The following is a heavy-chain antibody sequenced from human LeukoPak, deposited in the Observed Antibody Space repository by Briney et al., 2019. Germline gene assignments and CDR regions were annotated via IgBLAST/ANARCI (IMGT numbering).Heavy chain of an antibody. Sequence: AETLSLTRTVSGGSISRYFWSWIRQPPGKGLEWIGYIYYSGSTNYNPSLKSRVTISVNTPNNQSSLQQSSVTAAYTAVYYCARMLCFGDVPDGFDIWGQGAMVTVSS. J-gene: IGHJ3*02. CDR2: IYYSGST. CDR1: GGSISRYF. CDR3: ARMLCFGDVPDGFDI. V-gene: IGHV4-59*01. D-gene: IGHD3-10*01.